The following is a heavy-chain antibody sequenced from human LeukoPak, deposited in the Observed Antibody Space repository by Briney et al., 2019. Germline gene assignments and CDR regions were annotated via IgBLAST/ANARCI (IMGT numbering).Heavy chain of an antibody. CDR3: ARGKGYYYYYYMDV. CDR1: GGSFSGYY. V-gene: IGHV4-34*01. Sequence: SETLSLTCAVYGGSFSGYYWSWIRQPPGKGLEWIGEINHSGSTNYNPSLKSRVTISVDTSKNQFSLKLSSVTAADTAVYYCARGKGYYYYYYMDVWGKGTTVTVSS. CDR2: INHSGST. J-gene: IGHJ6*03.